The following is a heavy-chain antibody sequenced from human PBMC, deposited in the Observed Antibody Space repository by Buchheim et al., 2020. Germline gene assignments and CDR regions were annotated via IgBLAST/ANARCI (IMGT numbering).Heavy chain of an antibody. CDR1: GGSFSGYY. V-gene: IGHV4-34*01. CDR3: ARGVPIVVVVAASGANYGMDV. CDR2: IYHSGST. Sequence: QVQLQQWGAGLLKPSETLSLTCAVYGGSFSGYYWSWIRQPPGKGLEWIGEIYHSGSTNYNPSLKSRVTTSLDTSKNKFSLKLSSVTAADTAVYYCARGVPIVVVVAASGANYGMDVWGQGTT. D-gene: IGHD2-15*01. J-gene: IGHJ6*02.